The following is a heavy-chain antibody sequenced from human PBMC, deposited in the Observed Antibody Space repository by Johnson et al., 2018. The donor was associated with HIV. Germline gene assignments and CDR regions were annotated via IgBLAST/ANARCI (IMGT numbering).Heavy chain of an antibody. V-gene: IGHV3-66*01. Sequence: VLLVESGGGLVQPGGSLRLSCAASGFTVSSNYMSWVRQAPGKGLEWVSVIYSGGSTYYADSVKGRFTIARDNAKNSLYLQMNSLRVEHTALYYCASSIAVPRGAFDIWGQETMVTVSS. CDR1: GFTVSSNY. CDR2: IYSGGST. CDR3: ASSIAVPRGAFDI. D-gene: IGHD6-19*01. J-gene: IGHJ3*02.